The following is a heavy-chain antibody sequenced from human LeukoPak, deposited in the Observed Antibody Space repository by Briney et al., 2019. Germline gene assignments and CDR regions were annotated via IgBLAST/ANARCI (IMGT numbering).Heavy chain of an antibody. CDR1: GGSISSSNW. Sequence: PSGTLSLTCAVSGGSISSSNWWSWVRQPPGKGLEWIGEIYHSGSTNYNPSLKSRVTISVDKSKNQFSLKLSSVTAADTAVYYCARLRRPYYYDSSGYYEGFDYWGQGTLVTVSS. D-gene: IGHD3-22*01. CDR2: IYHSGST. J-gene: IGHJ4*02. V-gene: IGHV4-4*02. CDR3: ARLRRPYYYDSSGYYEGFDY.